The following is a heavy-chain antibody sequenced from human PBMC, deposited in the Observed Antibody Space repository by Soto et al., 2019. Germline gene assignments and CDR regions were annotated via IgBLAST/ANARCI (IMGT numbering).Heavy chain of an antibody. D-gene: IGHD1-26*01. Sequence: PSETLSLTCTVSGGSVSSGSYYWSWIRQPPGKGLEWIGYIYYGGSTNYNPSLKSRVTISVDTSKNQFSLKLSSVTAADTAVYYCARGEDIVGTTFDYGGQGTL. CDR3: ARGEDIVGTTFDY. CDR1: GGSVSSGSYY. J-gene: IGHJ4*02. V-gene: IGHV4-61*01. CDR2: IYYGGST.